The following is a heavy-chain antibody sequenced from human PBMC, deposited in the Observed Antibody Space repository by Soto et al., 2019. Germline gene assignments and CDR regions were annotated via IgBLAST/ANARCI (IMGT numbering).Heavy chain of an antibody. J-gene: IGHJ4*02. CDR2: IYNSGST. Sequence: SETLSLTCTVSGGSISSGDYYWSWIRQPPGKGLEWIGYIYNSGSTYSNPSLRGRVTISVDTSKSQFSLKLSSVTAADTAVYYCARGPSADKIDFWGQGTLVTVSS. V-gene: IGHV4-30-4*01. D-gene: IGHD3-3*01. CDR1: GGSISSGDYY. CDR3: ARGPSADKIDF.